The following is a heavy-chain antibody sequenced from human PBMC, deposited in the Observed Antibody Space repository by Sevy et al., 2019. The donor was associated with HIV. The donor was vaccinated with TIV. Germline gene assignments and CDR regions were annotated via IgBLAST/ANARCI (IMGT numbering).Heavy chain of an antibody. CDR2: IYHSGGT. CDR1: GFSISSGYY. CDR3: ARGPNYYDSSDPLYYFDY. D-gene: IGHD3-22*01. Sequence: SETLSLTCAVSGFSISSGYYWGWIRQPPGKGLEWIGSIYHSGGTYYNPSLRSRVTISVDTSKEQFSLNLNSVTAADTAVYYCARGPNYYDSSDPLYYFDYWGQGALVTVSS. J-gene: IGHJ4*02. V-gene: IGHV4-38-2*01.